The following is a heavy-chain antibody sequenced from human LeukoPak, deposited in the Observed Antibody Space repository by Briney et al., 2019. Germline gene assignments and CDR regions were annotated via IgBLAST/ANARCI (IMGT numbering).Heavy chain of an antibody. CDR1: GGTFSSYA. D-gene: IGHD5-18*01. CDR3: ASGYSYGDYYYYMDV. CDR2: IIPIFGTA. V-gene: IGHV1-69*13. J-gene: IGHJ6*03. Sequence: SVKVSCKASGGTFSSYAISWVRQAPGQGLEWMGGIIPIFGTANYAQKFQGRVTITADESTSTAYMELSSLRSEDTAVYYCASGYSYGDYYYYMDVWGKGTTVTISS.